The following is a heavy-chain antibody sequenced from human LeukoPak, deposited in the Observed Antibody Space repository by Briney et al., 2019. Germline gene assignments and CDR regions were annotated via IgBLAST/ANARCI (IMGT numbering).Heavy chain of an antibody. V-gene: IGHV4-39*07. J-gene: IGHJ6*02. CDR3: ARAAVYYDNSGYGHLDV. D-gene: IGHD3-22*01. Sequence: SETLSLTCTVSGGSISSSSYYWGWIRQPPGKGLEWIGSIYYSGSTYYNPSLKSRVTISVDTSKNQFSLKLSSVTAADTAVYYCARAAVYYDNSGYGHLDVWGQGTTVTVSS. CDR1: GGSISSSSYY. CDR2: IYYSGST.